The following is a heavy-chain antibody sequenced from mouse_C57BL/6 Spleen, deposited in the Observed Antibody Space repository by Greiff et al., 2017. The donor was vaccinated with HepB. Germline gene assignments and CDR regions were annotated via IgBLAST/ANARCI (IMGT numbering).Heavy chain of an antibody. J-gene: IGHJ3*01. CDR3: ARGGKAFFAY. V-gene: IGHV3-6*01. CDR2: ISYDGSN. CDR1: GYSITSGYY. Sequence: EVQRVESGPGLVKPSQSLSLTCSVTGYSITSGYYWNWIRQFPGNKLEWMGYISYDGSNNYNPSLKNRISITRDTSKNQFFLKLNSVTTEDTATYYCARGGKAFFAYWGQGTLVTVSA.